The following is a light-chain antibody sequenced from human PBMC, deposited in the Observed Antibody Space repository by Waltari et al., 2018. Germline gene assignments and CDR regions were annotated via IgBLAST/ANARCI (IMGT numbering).Light chain of an antibody. V-gene: IGLV2-23*02. CDR3: CSYDGGKSLL. CDR2: EVT. CDR1: NSDVCRFNP. J-gene: IGLJ2*01. Sequence: QSALTQHAPASASPGLPLPLSCTGPNSDVCRFNPFARYQEPPGKAPKLVIYEVTLRPPEVSSRFSGSKSGNTASLTISGLQAEDEADYYCCSYDGGKSLLFGGGTKLTVL.